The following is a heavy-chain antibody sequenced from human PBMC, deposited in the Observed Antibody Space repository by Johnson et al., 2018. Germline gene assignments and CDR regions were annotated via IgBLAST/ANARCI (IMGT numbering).Heavy chain of an antibody. D-gene: IGHD2-21*02. J-gene: IGHJ3*02. CDR2: ISGSGGST. V-gene: IGHV3-23*04. Sequence: VQLVQSGGGVVQXGRSLRLSCAASGFTFSSYAMSWVRQAPGKGLEWVSAISGSGGSTYSADSVKGRFTSSRDNSKNTLYVQMNSPSAKDTAGYYSAKDGAYCGGDCWNDAFDIWGQGTMVTVSS. CDR1: GFTFSSYA. CDR3: AKDGAYCGGDCWNDAFDI.